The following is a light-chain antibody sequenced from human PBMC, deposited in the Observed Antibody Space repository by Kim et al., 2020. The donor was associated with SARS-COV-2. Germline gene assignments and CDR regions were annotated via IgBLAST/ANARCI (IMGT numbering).Light chain of an antibody. Sequence: SELTQPASVSGSPGQSITISCSGTSSDVGANDYVTWYQQHPDKAPKLMIYDVRNRPSGVSDHFSGSKSGNTASLTISGLQAEDEADYYCSSYTTSTTWVFGGGTQLTVL. J-gene: IGLJ3*02. CDR2: DVR. CDR1: SSDVGANDY. V-gene: IGLV2-14*03. CDR3: SSYTTSTTWV.